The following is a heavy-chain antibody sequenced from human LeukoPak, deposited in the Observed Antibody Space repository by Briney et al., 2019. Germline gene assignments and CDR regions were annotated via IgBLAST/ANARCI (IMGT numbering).Heavy chain of an antibody. D-gene: IGHD6-13*01. V-gene: IGHV3-30*18. CDR1: GFTFSSSG. CDR3: AKDQAAVDSSWQVWYYYYGMDV. J-gene: IGHJ6*04. CDR2: ISYDGSNK. Sequence: PGGSLRLSCAASGFTFSSSGMHWVGQAPGKGLGWVAVISYDGSNKYYADSVKGRFTFSRDNSKNTLYLQMNSLRAEDTAVYYCAKDQAAVDSSWQVWYYYYGMDVWGKGTTVTVSS.